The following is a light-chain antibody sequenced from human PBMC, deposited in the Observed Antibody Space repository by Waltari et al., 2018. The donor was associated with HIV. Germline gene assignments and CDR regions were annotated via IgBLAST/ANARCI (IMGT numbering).Light chain of an antibody. CDR2: GAS. J-gene: IGKJ2*01. Sequence: DIVLTQSPGTLSLYQGERATLSCRVSQSVSSSYLAWYQQKSGQAPSLIIYGASNRATGIPARFSGSGSGTDFTLTINKLEPEDFAVYYCQQYGSSPRYTFGQGTKLELK. CDR3: QQYGSSPRYT. V-gene: IGKV3-20*01. CDR1: QSVSSSY.